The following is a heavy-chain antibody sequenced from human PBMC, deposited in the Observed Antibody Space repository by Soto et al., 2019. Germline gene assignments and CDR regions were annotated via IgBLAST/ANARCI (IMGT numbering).Heavy chain of an antibody. J-gene: IGHJ5*02. CDR1: GYTFTGYY. V-gene: IGHV1-2*02. CDR3: ARDRRIAVAGLNWFDT. CDR2: INPNSGDT. Sequence: ASVKVSCKASGYTFTGYYMHWVRQAPGQGLEWVGWINPNSGDTNYVQKFQGRVTMTRDTSISTAYMELSRLRSDDTAVYYCARDRRIAVAGLNWFDTWGQGTLVTVSS. D-gene: IGHD6-19*01.